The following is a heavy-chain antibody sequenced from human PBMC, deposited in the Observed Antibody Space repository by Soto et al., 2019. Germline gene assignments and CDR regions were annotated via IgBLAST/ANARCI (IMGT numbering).Heavy chain of an antibody. V-gene: IGHV3-30*18. CDR1: GFTFSSYG. CDR2: ISYDGSNK. D-gene: IGHD6-13*01. J-gene: IGHJ4*02. CDR3: AKDGGGGQHIAAAGTYVWYYFDY. Sequence: QVQLVESGGGVVQPGRSLRLSCAASGFTFSSYGMHWVRQAPGKGLEWVAVISYDGSNKYYADSVKGRFTISRDNSKNMLYLQMNSLRAEETAVYYCAKDGGGGQHIAAAGTYVWYYFDYWGQGTLVTVSS.